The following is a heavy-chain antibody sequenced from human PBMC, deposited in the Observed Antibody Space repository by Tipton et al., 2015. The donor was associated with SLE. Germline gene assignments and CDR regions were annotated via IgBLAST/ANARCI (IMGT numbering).Heavy chain of an antibody. Sequence: TLSLTCTVSGGSISNYYWSWIRQPPGKGLEWIGYISYSGSTNYNPSLKSRVTISLDTSKNQFSLKLSSVTAADTAVYYCASSSRRADHWGQGTLVTVSS. V-gene: IGHV4-59*08. CDR1: GGSISNYY. J-gene: IGHJ4*02. CDR2: ISYSGST. D-gene: IGHD3-10*01. CDR3: ASSSRRADH.